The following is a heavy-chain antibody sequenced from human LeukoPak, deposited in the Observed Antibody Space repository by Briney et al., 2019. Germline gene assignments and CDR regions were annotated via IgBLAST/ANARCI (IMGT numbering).Heavy chain of an antibody. D-gene: IGHD2-8*02. CDR3: ARVYTYVFETGGYFGY. CDR2: ISSTSSDI. J-gene: IGHJ4*02. Sequence: PGGSLRLSCAASGFTFSTYSMNWVRQAPGKGLEWVSSISSTSSDIRYSDSVKGRFTISRDNAKNSVYLQMNGLRADDTAVYYCARVYTYVFETGGYFGYWGQGILVTVSS. CDR1: GFTFSTYS. V-gene: IGHV3-21*01.